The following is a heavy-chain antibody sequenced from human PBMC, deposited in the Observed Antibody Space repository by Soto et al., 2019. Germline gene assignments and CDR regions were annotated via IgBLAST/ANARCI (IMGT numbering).Heavy chain of an antibody. CDR2: IYYSGST. J-gene: IGHJ6*02. CDR3: ASSSDTYSSTYSYGMDV. Sequence: PSETLSLTGTVSGCSIRSGDYYWSWIRQPPGKGLEWIGYIYYSGSTYYNPSLKSRVTISVDTSKNQFSLKLSSVTAADTAVYYCASSSDTYSSTYSYGMDVWGQGTTVTVSS. CDR1: GCSIRSGDYY. D-gene: IGHD4-4*01. V-gene: IGHV4-30-4*01.